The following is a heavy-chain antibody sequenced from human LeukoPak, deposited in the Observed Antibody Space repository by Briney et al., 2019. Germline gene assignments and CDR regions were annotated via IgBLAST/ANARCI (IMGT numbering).Heavy chain of an antibody. V-gene: IGHV5-51*01. J-gene: IGHJ4*02. Sequence: GESLKISCKGSGYSFTSYWIGWVRQMPGKGLEWMGIIYPGDSDTRYSPSFQGQVTISADKSISTAYLQWSSLKASDTAMYYCGRHLSDIVATIDYWGQGTLVTVSS. CDR3: GRHLSDIVATIDY. CDR2: IYPGDSDT. D-gene: IGHD5-12*01. CDR1: GYSFTSYW.